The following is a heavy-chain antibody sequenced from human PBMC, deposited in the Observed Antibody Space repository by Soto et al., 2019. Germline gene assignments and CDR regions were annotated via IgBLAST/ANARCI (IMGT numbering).Heavy chain of an antibody. D-gene: IGHD2-15*01. CDR3: ARHPRECSGGSCYPYYYYYYMDV. V-gene: IGHV4-59*08. CDR2: IYYSGST. CDR1: GGSISSYY. J-gene: IGHJ6*03. Sequence: PSETLSLTCTVSGGSISSYYWSWIRQPPGKELERIRYIYYSGSTNYNPSLKSRVTISVDTSKNQFSLKMSSVTAADTAVYYCARHPRECSGGSCYPYYYYYYMDVWGKGTTVTSP.